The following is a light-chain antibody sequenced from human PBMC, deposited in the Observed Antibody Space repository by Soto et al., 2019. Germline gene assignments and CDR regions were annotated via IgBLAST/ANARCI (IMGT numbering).Light chain of an antibody. CDR1: QSVSSY. Sequence: EIVLTQSPATLSLSPGERATLSCRASQSVSSYLAWYQQKPGQAPRLLIYDASNRATGISARFIGSGSGTEFTLTISSLEPEDFGVYYCQQRRNWPQLVFCGGTKVDI. V-gene: IGKV3-11*01. CDR3: QQRRNWPQLV. CDR2: DAS. J-gene: IGKJ4*01.